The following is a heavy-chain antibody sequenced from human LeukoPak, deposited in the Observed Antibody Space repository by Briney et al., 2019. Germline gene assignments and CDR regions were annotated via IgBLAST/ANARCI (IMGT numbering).Heavy chain of an antibody. CDR1: GYTFTSYG. J-gene: IGHJ4*02. D-gene: IGHD2-2*01. CDR3: ARDAPIVVVPAAIDY. V-gene: IGHV1-18*01. CDR2: ISAYNGNT. Sequence: GASVKVSCKASGYTFTSYGISWVRQAPGQGLEWMGWISAYNGNTNYARKLQGRVTMTTDTSTSTAYMELRSLRSDDTAVYYCARDAPIVVVPAAIDYWGQGTLVTVSS.